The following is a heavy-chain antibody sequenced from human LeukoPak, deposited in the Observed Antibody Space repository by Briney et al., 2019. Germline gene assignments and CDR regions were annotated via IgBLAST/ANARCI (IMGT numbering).Heavy chain of an antibody. Sequence: PGGSLRLSCAASGFTVSSNYMSWVRQAPGKGLEWVSVIYSGGSTYYADSVKGRFTISRDNSKNTLYLQMNSLRAEDTALYYCARSYSSGWYYFGYWGQGTLVTVSS. D-gene: IGHD6-19*01. CDR2: IYSGGST. CDR1: GFTVSSNY. J-gene: IGHJ4*02. V-gene: IGHV3-53*01. CDR3: ARSYSSGWYYFGY.